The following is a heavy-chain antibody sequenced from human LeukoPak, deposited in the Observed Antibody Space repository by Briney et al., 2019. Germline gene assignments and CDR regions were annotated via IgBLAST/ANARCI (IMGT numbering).Heavy chain of an antibody. V-gene: IGHV1-2*07. Sequence: ASVTLSRQASGYTFTGYYMHWVRQAPGQGLEWMGWINPNSGGTNYAHKFQGRDSMTRDTSISTAYMELSRLRSDDTAVYYCARGTDYYDSSGYYTDYWGQGTLVSVSS. CDR1: GYTFTGYY. D-gene: IGHD3-22*01. J-gene: IGHJ4*02. CDR2: INPNSGGT. CDR3: ARGTDYYDSSGYYTDY.